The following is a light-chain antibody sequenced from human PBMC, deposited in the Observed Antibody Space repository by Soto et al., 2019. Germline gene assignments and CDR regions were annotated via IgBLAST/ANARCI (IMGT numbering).Light chain of an antibody. J-gene: IGKJ5*01. CDR1: QSVSLS. CDR3: QQYNNWPPA. Sequence: QAPATLSVSLGHSATLSCRASQSVSLSLAWYQQKPGQAPRLPIYGASSRATGIPARFSGSGSGTEFTLTISSLQSEDFAVYYCQQYNNWPPAFGQGTRLEIK. V-gene: IGKV3-15*01. CDR2: GAS.